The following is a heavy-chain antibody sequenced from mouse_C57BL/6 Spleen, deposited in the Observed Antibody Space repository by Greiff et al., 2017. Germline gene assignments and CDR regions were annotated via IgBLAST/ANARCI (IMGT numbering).Heavy chain of an antibody. CDR3: ASPYYYGSSLSY. CDR2: IWSGGST. J-gene: IGHJ3*01. CDR1: GFSLTSYG. Sequence: VHLVESGPGLVQPSQSLSITCTVSGFSLTSYGVHWVRQSPGKGLEWLGVIWSGGSTDYNAAFISRLSISKDNSKSQVFFKMNSLQADDTAIYYCASPYYYGSSLSYWGQGTLVTVSA. V-gene: IGHV2-2*01. D-gene: IGHD1-1*01.